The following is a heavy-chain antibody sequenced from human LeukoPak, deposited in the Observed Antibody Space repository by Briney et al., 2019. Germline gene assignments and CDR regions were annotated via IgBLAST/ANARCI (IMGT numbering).Heavy chain of an antibody. CDR3: ARALDGSRNGLDY. CDR2: INAYNGYT. V-gene: IGHV3-74*03. J-gene: IGHJ4*02. D-gene: IGHD5-24*01. CDR1: GFTFSSYA. Sequence: PGGSLRLSCAASGFTFSSYAMSWVRQAPGKGLVWVSRINAYNGYTTYADSVKGRFTISRDTAKSTLYLEMNSLTGADTAIYYCARALDGSRNGLDYWGQGTLV.